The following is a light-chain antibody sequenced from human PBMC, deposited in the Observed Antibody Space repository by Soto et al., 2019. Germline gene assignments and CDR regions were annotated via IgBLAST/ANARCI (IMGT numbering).Light chain of an antibody. J-gene: IGKJ2*01. V-gene: IGKV3-11*01. Sequence: EIVLTQSPATLSLSPGERATLSCRASQSVTNYVAWYQQNPGQAPRLLIYDASNRATGIPARFSGSGSGTDFTLTISSLEPEDFGVYYCQQRDDLYTFGQGTKLEIK. CDR2: DAS. CDR1: QSVTNY. CDR3: QQRDDLYT.